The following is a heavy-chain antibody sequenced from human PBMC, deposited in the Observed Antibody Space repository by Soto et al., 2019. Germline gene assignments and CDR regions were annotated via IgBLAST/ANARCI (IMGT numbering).Heavy chain of an antibody. Sequence: QVKLVQSGAEVKKPGASVKVSCKASGYTLTSYAMHWVRQAPGQRLEWMGWINAGNGNTKYSQNFQGRVTITRDTAASTAYMELSSLRSEDTAVYYCAGEHHSSSGSGAFDIWGQGTMVTVSS. J-gene: IGHJ3*02. CDR1: GYTLTSYA. V-gene: IGHV1-3*01. D-gene: IGHD6-6*01. CDR2: INAGNGNT. CDR3: AGEHHSSSGSGAFDI.